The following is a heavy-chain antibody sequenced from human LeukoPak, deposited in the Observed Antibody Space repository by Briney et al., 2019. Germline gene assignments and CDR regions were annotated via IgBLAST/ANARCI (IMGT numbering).Heavy chain of an antibody. D-gene: IGHD1-26*01. Sequence: TMSLTCTVSGGSISSGGYYWSWICQHPGKGLEWIGYIYYSGSTYYNPSLKSRVTISVDTSKNQFSLKLSSVTAADTAVYYCAREKQVGATTGAFDIWGQGTMVTVSS. CDR1: GGSISSGGYY. CDR3: AREKQVGATTGAFDI. CDR2: IYYSGST. V-gene: IGHV4-31*03. J-gene: IGHJ3*02.